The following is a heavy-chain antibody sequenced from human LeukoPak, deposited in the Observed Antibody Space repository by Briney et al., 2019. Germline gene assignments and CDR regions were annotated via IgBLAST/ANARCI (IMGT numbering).Heavy chain of an antibody. V-gene: IGHV3-7*01. J-gene: IGHJ5*02. D-gene: IGHD1-26*01. Sequence: GGSLRLSCAASGFTFSSYWMSWVRQAPGKGLEWVANIKQDGSEKYYVDSVKGRFTISRDNAKNSLYLQMNSLRAEDTAVYYCAREVRIVGATQRKGGWFDPWGQGTLVTVSS. CDR3: AREVRIVGATQRKGGWFDP. CDR2: IKQDGSEK. CDR1: GFTFSSYW.